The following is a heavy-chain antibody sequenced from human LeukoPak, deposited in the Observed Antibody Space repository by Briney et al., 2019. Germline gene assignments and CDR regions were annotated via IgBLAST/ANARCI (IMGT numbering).Heavy chain of an antibody. J-gene: IGHJ4*02. CDR3: ARAYSGSYSPADY. Sequence: GGSLRLSCAASGFTFSSYSMNWVRQAPGKGLEWVSYISISSDTIYYADFVKGRFTISRDNAKNSLFLQMNSLRDEDTAVYYCARAYSGSYSPADYWGQGTLVTVSS. CDR1: GFTFSSYS. CDR2: ISISSDTI. D-gene: IGHD1-26*01. V-gene: IGHV3-48*02.